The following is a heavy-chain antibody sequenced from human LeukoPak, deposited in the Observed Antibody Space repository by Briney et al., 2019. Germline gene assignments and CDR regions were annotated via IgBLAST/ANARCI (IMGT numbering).Heavy chain of an antibody. CDR2: IRYDGSNK. CDR3: AKDRLSIADPASAFDI. CDR1: GFTFSSYG. J-gene: IGHJ3*02. D-gene: IGHD6-6*01. V-gene: IGHV3-30*02. Sequence: GGSLRLSCAASGFTFSSYGMHWVRQAPGKGLEWVAFIRYDGSNKYYADSVKGRFTISRDNSKNTLYLQMNSLRAEDTAVYYCAKDRLSIADPASAFDIWGQGTMVTVSS.